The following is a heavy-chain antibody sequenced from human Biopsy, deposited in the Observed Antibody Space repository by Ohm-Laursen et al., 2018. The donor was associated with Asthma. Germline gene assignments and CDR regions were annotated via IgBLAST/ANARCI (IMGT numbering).Heavy chain of an antibody. J-gene: IGHJ1*01. D-gene: IGHD3-3*02. CDR2: IKNDGSEK. CDR3: ARAFHFWSPYHAEHYQL. Sequence: SLRLSCAASGFAVSRDYMFWVRQAPGKGLEWVANIKNDGSEKNHVDSLKGRFTISRDNAKDSLYLQMNSLRAEDTAVYYCARAFHFWSPYHAEHYQLWGQGTLVTVSS. V-gene: IGHV3-7*01. CDR1: GFAVSRDY.